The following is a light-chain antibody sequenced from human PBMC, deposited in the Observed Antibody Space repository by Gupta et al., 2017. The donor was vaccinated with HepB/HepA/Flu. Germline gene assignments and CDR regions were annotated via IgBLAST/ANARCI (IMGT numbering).Light chain of an antibody. Sequence: EVVMTQSPLSLPVTLGQSASISCKSSQSLVHNDGYIYLNWLQQRPGQSPRRIIYKVSKRDSGAPDRFSGSGAANDFPLNSSRVEDEDVGVYYYKQGKFSGTFGQGTKVEI. CDR3: KQGKFSGT. CDR1: QSLVHNDGYIY. CDR2: KVS. V-gene: IGKV2-30*02. J-gene: IGKJ1*01.